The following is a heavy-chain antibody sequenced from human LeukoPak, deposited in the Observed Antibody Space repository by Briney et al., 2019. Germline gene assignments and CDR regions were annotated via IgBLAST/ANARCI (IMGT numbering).Heavy chain of an antibody. J-gene: IGHJ5*02. CDR3: ARGYEVETYYDFWSGYPNWFDP. Sequence: SETLSVTCTVSGGSISSYYWSWIRQPPGKGLEWIGYIYYSGSTNYNPSLKSRVTISVDTSKNQFSLKLSSVTAADTAVYYCARGYEVETYYDFWSGYPNWFDPWGQGTLVTVSS. CDR1: GGSISSYY. D-gene: IGHD3-3*01. V-gene: IGHV4-59*01. CDR2: IYYSGST.